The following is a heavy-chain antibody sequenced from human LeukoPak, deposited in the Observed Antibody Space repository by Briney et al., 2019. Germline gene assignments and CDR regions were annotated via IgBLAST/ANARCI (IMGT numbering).Heavy chain of an antibody. Sequence: PGGSLRLSCTVSGFTVSSNSMSWVRQAPGKGLEWVSYISSSGSTIYYADSVKGRFTISRDNAKNSLYLQMNSLRSDDTAVYYCARLGTMVRGVIDLGYYYMDVWGKGTTVTVSS. J-gene: IGHJ6*03. CDR3: ARLGTMVRGVIDLGYYYMDV. CDR1: GFTVSSNS. V-gene: IGHV3-11*01. D-gene: IGHD3-10*01. CDR2: ISSSGSTI.